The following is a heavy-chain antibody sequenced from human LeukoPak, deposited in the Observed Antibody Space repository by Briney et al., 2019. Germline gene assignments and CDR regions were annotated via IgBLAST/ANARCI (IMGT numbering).Heavy chain of an antibody. Sequence: GGPLRLSCAASGFTFSRYWMNWVRQAPGKGLEWVANIKQDGSEKQYVDSVKGRFTISRDNAKNSLYLRMNSLRAEDTAMYYCARDVGGDFDYWGQGTLVTVSS. J-gene: IGHJ4*02. V-gene: IGHV3-7*03. CDR3: ARDVGGDFDY. D-gene: IGHD1-26*01. CDR1: GFTFSRYW. CDR2: IKQDGSEK.